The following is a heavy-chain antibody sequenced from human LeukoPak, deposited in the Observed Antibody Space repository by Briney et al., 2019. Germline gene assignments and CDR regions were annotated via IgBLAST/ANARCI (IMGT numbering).Heavy chain of an antibody. D-gene: IGHD6-13*01. CDR2: VHYTGSA. V-gene: IGHV4-59*01. Sequence: PSETLSLTCTVSGISINTYYWSWIRQPPGKGLEWIGYVHYTGSADYNPSLKSRVTISLDTSKNQFSLKLTSATAADMAVYYCARDAYSSSEVDWFDPWGQGTLVTVSS. CDR1: GISINTYY. J-gene: IGHJ5*02. CDR3: ARDAYSSSEVDWFDP.